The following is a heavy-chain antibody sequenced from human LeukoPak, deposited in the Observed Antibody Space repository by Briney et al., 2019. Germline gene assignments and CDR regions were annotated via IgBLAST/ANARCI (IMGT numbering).Heavy chain of an antibody. CDR1: GFTFSSYS. CDR3: ARDQVPAAIGGYYFDY. V-gene: IGHV3-48*01. Sequence: GRSLRLSCAASGFTFSSYSMNWVRQAPRKGLEWVSYISSSSSTIYYADSVKGRFTISRDNAKNSLYLQMNSLRAEDTAVYYCARDQVPAAIGGYYFDYWGQGTLVTVSS. D-gene: IGHD2-2*02. J-gene: IGHJ4*02. CDR2: ISSSSSTI.